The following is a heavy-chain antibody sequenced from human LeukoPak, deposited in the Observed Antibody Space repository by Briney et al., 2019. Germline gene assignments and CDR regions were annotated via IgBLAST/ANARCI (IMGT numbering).Heavy chain of an antibody. CDR1: GYTFTSYD. Sequence: ASVKVSCKASGYTFTSYDINWVRQATGQGLEWMGWINPNSGGTNYAQKFQGRVTMTRDTSISTAYMELSRLRSDDTAVYYCARDGNSSGYYAYWGQGTLVTVSS. J-gene: IGHJ4*02. D-gene: IGHD3-22*01. CDR2: INPNSGGT. CDR3: ARDGNSSGYYAY. V-gene: IGHV1-2*02.